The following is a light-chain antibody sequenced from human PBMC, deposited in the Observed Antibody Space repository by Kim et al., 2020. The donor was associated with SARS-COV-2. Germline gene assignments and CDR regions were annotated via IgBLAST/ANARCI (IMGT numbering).Light chain of an antibody. CDR2: EVS. V-gene: IGLV2-18*02. CDR1: SRDVGSYNR. J-gene: IGLJ1*01. Sequence: QSVPISSTGTSRDVGSYNRVSWYQHPPGTAPKLLIYEVSHRPSGVPDRFSGSKSGNTASLTISGLQAEDEADYYCSSYTSSSPLGVFGTGTKVTVL. CDR3: SSYTSSSPLGV.